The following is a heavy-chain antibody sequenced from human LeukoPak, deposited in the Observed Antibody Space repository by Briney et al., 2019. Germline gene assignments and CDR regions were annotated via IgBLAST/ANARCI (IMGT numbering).Heavy chain of an antibody. CDR2: INSDGSST. J-gene: IGHJ4*02. D-gene: IGHD5-12*01. CDR1: GFTFSSYW. Sequence: GSLRLSCAASGFTFSSYWMHWVRQAPGKGLVWVSRINSDGSSTSYADSVKGRFTISRDNAKNTLYLQMNSLRAEDTAVCYCARAGKYSGYDFDYWGQGTLVTVSS. CDR3: ARAGKYSGYDFDY. V-gene: IGHV3-74*01.